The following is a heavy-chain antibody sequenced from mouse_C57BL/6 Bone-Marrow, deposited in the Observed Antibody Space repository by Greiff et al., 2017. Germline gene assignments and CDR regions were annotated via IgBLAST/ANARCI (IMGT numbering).Heavy chain of an antibody. V-gene: IGHV1-81*01. Sequence: QVQLQQSGAELVRPGASVKLSCKASGYTFTSYGISWVKQRPGQGLEWIGEIYPRSGNTYYNEKFKGKATLTADKSSSTAYMELRSLTSEDSAVYFCERYGYDGFAYWGQGTLVTVSA. J-gene: IGHJ3*01. D-gene: IGHD2-14*01. CDR3: ERYGYDGFAY. CDR1: GYTFTSYG. CDR2: IYPRSGNT.